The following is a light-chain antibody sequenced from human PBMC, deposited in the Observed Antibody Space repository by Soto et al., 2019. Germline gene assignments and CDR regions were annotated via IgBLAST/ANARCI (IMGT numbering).Light chain of an antibody. CDR1: SSDVGGYDL. V-gene: IGLV2-23*02. CDR2: KVS. CDR3: CSYACSSTFV. J-gene: IGLJ1*01. Sequence: QSALTQPASVSGSPGQSITISCTGTSSDVGGYDLVSWYQQHPGKAPKLMIYKVSTRPSGVSSRFSGSKSGNTASLTISGLQAEDEAYYYFCSYACSSTFVFGTGTKLTVL.